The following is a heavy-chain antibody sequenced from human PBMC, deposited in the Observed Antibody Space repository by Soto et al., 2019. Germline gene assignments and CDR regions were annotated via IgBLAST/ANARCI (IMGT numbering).Heavy chain of an antibody. CDR1: GFDFSTYA. D-gene: IGHD4-17*01. J-gene: IGHJ4*02. CDR2: IINSGATT. CDR3: AKDWPGTSSVTSDF. V-gene: IGHV3-23*01. Sequence: EVHLLESGGTLVQPGGSLRLSCAASGFDFSTYAMTWVRQAPGKGLEWVSGIINSGATTYYADSVKGRFTISRDNSRNTLYLQMNSLRADDTAMYYCAKDWPGTSSVTSDFWGQVTLVTVSS.